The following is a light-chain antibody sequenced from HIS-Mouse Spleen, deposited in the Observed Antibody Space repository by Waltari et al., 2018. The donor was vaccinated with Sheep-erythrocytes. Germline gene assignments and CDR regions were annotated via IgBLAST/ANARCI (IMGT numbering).Light chain of an antibody. Sequence: QSALTQPRSVSGSPGQSFTISCPGTSSDVGRYTYFSWYQQHPGKSPKLMIYDVSKRPSGVPDRFSGSKSGNTASLTISGLQAEDEADYYCCSYAGSYNHVFATGTKVTVL. CDR3: CSYAGSYNHV. J-gene: IGLJ1*01. V-gene: IGLV2-11*01. CDR2: DVS. CDR1: SSDVGRYTY.